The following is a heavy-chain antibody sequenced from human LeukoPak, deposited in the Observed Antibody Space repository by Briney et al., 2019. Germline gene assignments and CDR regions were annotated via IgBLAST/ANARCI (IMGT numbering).Heavy chain of an antibody. CDR3: ARELSSSNNDAFDI. Sequence: GASVKVPCKASGGTFSSYAISWVRQAPGQGLEWMGGIIPIFGTANCAQKFQGRVTITADESTSTAYMELSSLRSEDTAVYYCARELSSSNNDAFDIWGQGTMVTVSS. J-gene: IGHJ3*02. CDR1: GGTFSSYA. V-gene: IGHV1-69*13. D-gene: IGHD6-13*01. CDR2: IIPIFGTA.